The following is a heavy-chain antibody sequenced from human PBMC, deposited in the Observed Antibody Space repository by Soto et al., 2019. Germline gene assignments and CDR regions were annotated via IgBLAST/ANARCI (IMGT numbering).Heavy chain of an antibody. CDR2: IIPIFGTA. CDR1: GGTFSSYA. Sequence: SVKVSCKASGGTFSSYAISWVRQAPGQGLEWMGGIIPIFGTANYAQKFQGRVTITADESTSTAYMELSSLRSEDTAVYYCARDKVPVTTGHFYYFDYWGQGTLVTVSS. D-gene: IGHD4-17*01. J-gene: IGHJ4*02. CDR3: ARDKVPVTTGHFYYFDY. V-gene: IGHV1-69*13.